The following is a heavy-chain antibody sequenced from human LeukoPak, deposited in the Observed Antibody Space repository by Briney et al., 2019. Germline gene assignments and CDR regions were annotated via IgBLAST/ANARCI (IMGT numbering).Heavy chain of an antibody. CDR1: GYTFTSYA. CDR2: INAGNGNT. J-gene: IGHJ5*02. CDR3: ARDYEPQLGSGYDYVDHSNWFDP. V-gene: IGHV1-3*01. D-gene: IGHD5-12*01. Sequence: ASVKVSCKASGYTFTSYAMHWVRQAPGQRLEWMGWINAGNGNTKYSQKFQGRVTITRDTSAGTAYMELSSLRSEDTAVYYCARDYEPQLGSGYDYVDHSNWFDPWGQGTLVTASS.